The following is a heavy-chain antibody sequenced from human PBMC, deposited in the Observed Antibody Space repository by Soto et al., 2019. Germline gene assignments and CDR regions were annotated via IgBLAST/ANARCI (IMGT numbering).Heavy chain of an antibody. CDR1: GGSFSGYY. Sequence: QSQTLSLTCAVYGGSFSGYYWSWIRQPPGKGLEWIGEINHSGSTNYNPSLKSRVTISVDTSKNQFSLKLSSVTAADTVVYYCATRYSSSWNWFDPWGQGTLVPVSS. CDR2: INHSGST. CDR3: ATRYSSSWNWFDP. V-gene: IGHV4-34*01. D-gene: IGHD6-13*01. J-gene: IGHJ5*02.